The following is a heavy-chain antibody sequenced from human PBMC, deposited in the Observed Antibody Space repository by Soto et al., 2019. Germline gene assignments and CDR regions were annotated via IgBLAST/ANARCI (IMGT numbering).Heavy chain of an antibody. J-gene: IGHJ5*02. CDR3: VKAGCSGGSCPNFISSLHNWFDP. V-gene: IGHV3-9*01. Sequence: EVQLVESGGGLVQPGRSLRLSCAASGFTFDDYAMHWVRQAPGKGLEWVSGISWNSGSIGYADSVKGRFTISRDNAKNSLYLQMNSLRAEDTALYYCVKAGCSGGSCPNFISSLHNWFDPWGQGTLVTVSS. CDR1: GFTFDDYA. CDR2: ISWNSGSI. D-gene: IGHD2-15*01.